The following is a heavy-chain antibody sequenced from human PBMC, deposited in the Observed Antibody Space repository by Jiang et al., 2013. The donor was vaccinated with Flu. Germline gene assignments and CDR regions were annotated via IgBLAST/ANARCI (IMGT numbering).Heavy chain of an antibody. J-gene: IGHJ5*02. CDR3: ARGVPAAMWWFDP. D-gene: IGHD2-2*01. V-gene: IGHV6-1*01. CDR1: A. CDR2: TYYRSKWYN. Sequence: AWNWIRQSPSRGLEWLGRTYYRSKWYNDYAVSVKSRITINPDTSKNQFSLQLNSVTPEDTAVYYCARGVPAAMWWFDPWGQGTLVTVSS.